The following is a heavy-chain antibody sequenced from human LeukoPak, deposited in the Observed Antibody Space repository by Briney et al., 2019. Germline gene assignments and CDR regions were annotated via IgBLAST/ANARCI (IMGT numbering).Heavy chain of an antibody. CDR2: LGISGAST. V-gene: IGHV3-23*01. J-gene: IGHJ5*02. CDR3: AKGRRYNILTGYYVSEVDP. D-gene: IGHD3-9*01. Sequence: AGGSLRLSCVASGFGLTNYAMSWVRQTPGKGLQWVSSLGISGASTWYAGSVKGRFSISRDSSKNTLYLQMNSLRADDTAVYYCAKGRRYNILTGYYVSEVDPWGQGTQVTVSS. CDR1: GFGLTNYA.